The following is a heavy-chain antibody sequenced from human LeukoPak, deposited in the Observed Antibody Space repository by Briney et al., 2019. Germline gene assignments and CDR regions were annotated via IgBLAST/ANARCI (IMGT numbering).Heavy chain of an antibody. CDR1: GGSFSGYY. V-gene: IGHV4-34*01. CDR2: INHSGST. Sequence: SETLSLTCAVYGGSFSGYYWSWHRQPPGKGLEWIGEINHSGSTNYNPSLKSRVTISVDTSKNQFSLKLSSVTAADTAVYYCARGPVLWFGELLYPFDYWGQGTLVTVSS. CDR3: ARGPVLWFGELLYPFDY. D-gene: IGHD3-10*01. J-gene: IGHJ4*02.